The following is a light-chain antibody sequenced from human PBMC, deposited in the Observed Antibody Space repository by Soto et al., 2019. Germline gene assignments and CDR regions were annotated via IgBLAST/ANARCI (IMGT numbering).Light chain of an antibody. CDR3: ETWDSNTHTV. J-gene: IGLJ3*02. CDR1: SGHSSYI. CDR2: LEGSGSY. Sequence: QPVLTQSSSASASLGSSVKLTCTLSSGHSSYIIAWHQQQPGKAPRYLMKLEGSGSYNKGSGVPDRFSGSSSGADRYLTISNLQFEDEADYFCETWDSNTHTVSGGGTNSPS. V-gene: IGLV4-60*02.